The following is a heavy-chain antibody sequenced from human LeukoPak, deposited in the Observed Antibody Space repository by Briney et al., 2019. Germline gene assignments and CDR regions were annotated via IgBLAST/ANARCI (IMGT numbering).Heavy chain of an antibody. CDR1: GFTFSSNW. CDR3: AKEGRSLQTY. J-gene: IGHJ4*02. V-gene: IGHV3-7*03. D-gene: IGHD5-24*01. CDR2: IKEDGTET. Sequence: GGSLRLSCAASGFTFSSNWMSWVRLAPGKGLEWVANIKEDGTETYYVDSVKGRFTISRDNAKNSLYLQMNSLRVEDTAVYYCAKEGRSLQTYWGQGTLVTVSS.